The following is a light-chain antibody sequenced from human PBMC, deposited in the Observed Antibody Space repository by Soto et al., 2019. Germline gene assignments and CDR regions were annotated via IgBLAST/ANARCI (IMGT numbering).Light chain of an antibody. Sequence: QSALTQPPSASGSPGQSVTISCTGTSSDVGNYNYVSWYQQHPGKAPKLMIYEVSKRPSGVPDRFSGSKSGNTASLTVSGLQAEYEADYYCSSYAGSNIFVFGTGTKVTVL. V-gene: IGLV2-8*01. CDR3: SSYAGSNIFV. CDR2: EVS. J-gene: IGLJ1*01. CDR1: SSDVGNYNY.